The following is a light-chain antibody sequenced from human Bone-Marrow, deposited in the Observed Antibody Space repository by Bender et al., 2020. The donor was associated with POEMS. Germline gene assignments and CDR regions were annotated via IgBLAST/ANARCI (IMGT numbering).Light chain of an antibody. J-gene: IGLJ3*02. CDR3: CSYAGTYTWV. Sequence: QSALTQPASVSGSPGQSITISCTGTDSDVGANNLVSWYQQHPGKAPKLMIYEGSKRPSGVSDRFSGSKSGNTASLTISGLQAEDEADYYCCSYAGTYTWVFGGGTKLTVL. CDR1: DSDVGANNL. CDR2: EGS. V-gene: IGLV2-23*01.